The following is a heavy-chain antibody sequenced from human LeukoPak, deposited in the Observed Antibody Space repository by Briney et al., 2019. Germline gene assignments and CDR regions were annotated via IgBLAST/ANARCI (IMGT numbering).Heavy chain of an antibody. CDR1: GFTFSSYS. J-gene: IGHJ4*02. CDR2: ISSSSSTI. V-gene: IGHV3-48*04. Sequence: GGSLRLSCAASGFTFSSYSMTWVRQAPGKGLEWVSYISSSSSTIYYADSVKGRFTISRDNAKSSLYLQMNSLRGEDMAVYYCAKNYDGNAGYFDYWGQGTLVTVSS. CDR3: AKNYDGNAGYFDY. D-gene: IGHD4-23*01.